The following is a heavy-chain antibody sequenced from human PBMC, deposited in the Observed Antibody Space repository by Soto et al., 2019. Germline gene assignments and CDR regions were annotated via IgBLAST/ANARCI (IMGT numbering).Heavy chain of an antibody. CDR3: AREGGNDYVWGSYRSAAFDI. CDR1: GGTFSSYA. V-gene: IGHV1-69*13. D-gene: IGHD3-16*02. CDR2: IIPIFGTA. Sequence: ASVKVSCKASGGTFSSYAISWVRQAPGQGLEWMGGIIPIFGTANYAQKFQGRVTITADESTSTAYMELSSLRSEDTAVYYCAREGGNDYVWGSYRSAAFDIWGQGTMVTVSS. J-gene: IGHJ3*02.